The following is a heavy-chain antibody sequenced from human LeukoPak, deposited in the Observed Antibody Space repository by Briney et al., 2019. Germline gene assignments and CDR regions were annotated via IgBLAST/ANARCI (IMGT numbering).Heavy chain of an antibody. CDR3: AKDVVVVVAATRYDY. V-gene: IGHV3-23*01. D-gene: IGHD2-15*01. J-gene: IGHJ4*02. CDR1: GFTFSSYA. CDR2: ISGSGGST. Sequence: GGSLRLYCAASGFTFSSYAMSWVRQAPGKGLEWVSAISGSGGSTYYADSVKGRFTISRDNSKNTLYLQMNSLRAEDTAVYYCAKDVVVVVAATRYDYWGQGTLVTVSS.